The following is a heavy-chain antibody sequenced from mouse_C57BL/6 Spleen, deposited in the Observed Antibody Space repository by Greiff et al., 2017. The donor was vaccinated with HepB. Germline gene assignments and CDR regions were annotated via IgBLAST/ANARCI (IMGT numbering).Heavy chain of an antibody. J-gene: IGHJ3*01. D-gene: IGHD2-4*01. CDR2: IYPGDGDT. Sequence: VKLVESGPELVKPGASVKISCKASGYAFSSSWMNWVKQRPGKGLEWIGRIYPGDGDTNYNGKFKGKATLTADKSSSTAYMQLSSLTSEDSAVYFCARSSGIYDYDERFAYWGQGTLVTVSA. V-gene: IGHV1-82*01. CDR1: GYAFSSSW. CDR3: ARSSGIYDYDERFAY.